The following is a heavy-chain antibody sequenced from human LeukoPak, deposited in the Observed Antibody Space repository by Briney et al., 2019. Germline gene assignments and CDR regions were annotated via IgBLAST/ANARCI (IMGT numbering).Heavy chain of an antibody. CDR3: AKRGVVIRVILVGFHKEAYYFDS. J-gene: IGHJ4*02. V-gene: IGHV3-23*01. CDR1: GITLSNYA. D-gene: IGHD3-22*01. Sequence: EGSLRLSCAVSGITLSNYAMSWVRQAPGKGLEWVAGISGSGGGTHYADSVKGRFTISRDNPKNTLYLQMNNLRAGDTAVYFCAKRGVVIRVILVGFHKEAYYFDSWGQGALVTVSS. CDR2: ISGSGGGT.